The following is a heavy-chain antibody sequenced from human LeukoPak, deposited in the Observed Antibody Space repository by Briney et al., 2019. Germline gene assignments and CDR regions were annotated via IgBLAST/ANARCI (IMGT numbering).Heavy chain of an antibody. CDR2: ISSSSSTI. CDR1: GFTFSSYS. V-gene: IGHV3-48*04. D-gene: IGHD3-16*01. Sequence: PGGSLRLSCAASGFTFSSYSMNWVRQAPGKGLEWVSYISSSSSTIYYADSVKGRFTISRGNAKNSLYLQMNSLRAEDTAVYYCAREFGDYYYMDVWGKGTTVTVSS. CDR3: AREFGDYYYMDV. J-gene: IGHJ6*03.